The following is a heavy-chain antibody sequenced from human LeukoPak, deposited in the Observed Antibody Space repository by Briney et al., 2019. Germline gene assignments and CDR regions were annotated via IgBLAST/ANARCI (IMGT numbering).Heavy chain of an antibody. Sequence: GGSLRLSCAASGFTFSSYWMSWVRQAPGKGLEWVANIKQDGSEEVYVDSVKGRFTISRDNAKNSLFLQMNTLRAEDTAVYYCARDPYSSTWSYGMDVWGQGTTGTVSS. J-gene: IGHJ6*02. CDR2: IKQDGSEE. V-gene: IGHV3-7*05. D-gene: IGHD6-6*01. CDR3: ARDPYSSTWSYGMDV. CDR1: GFTFSSYW.